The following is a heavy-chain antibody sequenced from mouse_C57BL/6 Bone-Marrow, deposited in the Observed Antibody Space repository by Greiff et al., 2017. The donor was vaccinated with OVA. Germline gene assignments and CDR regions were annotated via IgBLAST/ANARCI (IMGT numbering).Heavy chain of an antibody. CDR3: ARHPYDGWFAY. CDR1: GFTFSSYT. Sequence: EVKLVESGGGLVRPGGSLKLSCAASGFTFSSYTMSWVRQPPEKRLEWVATISGGGGNTYYPDSVKGRFTISRDNAKNTLYLQMSSLRSEDTAVYYCARHPYDGWFAYWGQGTLVTVSA. V-gene: IGHV5-9*04. D-gene: IGHD2-3*01. J-gene: IGHJ3*01. CDR2: ISGGGGNT.